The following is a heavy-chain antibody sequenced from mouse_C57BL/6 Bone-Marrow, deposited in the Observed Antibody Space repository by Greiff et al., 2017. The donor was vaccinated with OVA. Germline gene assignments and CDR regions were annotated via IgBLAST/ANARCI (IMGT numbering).Heavy chain of an antibody. CDR2: IDPSDSYT. CDR3: ARKGLYYGNYVYAMDY. CDR1: GYTFTSYW. V-gene: IGHV1-69*01. D-gene: IGHD2-1*01. Sequence: QVQLQQSGAELVMPGASVKLSCKASGYTFTSYWMHWVKQRPGQGLEWIGEIDPSDSYTNYNQKFKGKSTLTVDKSSSTAYMQLSSLTSEDSAVYYCARKGLYYGNYVYAMDYWGQGTSVTVSS. J-gene: IGHJ4*01.